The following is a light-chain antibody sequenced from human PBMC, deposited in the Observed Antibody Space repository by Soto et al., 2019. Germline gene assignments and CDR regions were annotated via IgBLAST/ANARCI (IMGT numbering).Light chain of an antibody. CDR3: MPATQPFT. CDR1: QRLVHSDVNTY. Sequence: DIVMTQTPLSLPVTLGQPASISCRSSQRLVHSDVNTYLSRLQQRPGQPPRLLLDTISNRLSGVPDRFSASGPGTDSTLNISRVEAEDVGVYYCMPATQPFTFGPGTKVDLK. V-gene: IGKV2-24*01. J-gene: IGKJ3*01. CDR2: TIS.